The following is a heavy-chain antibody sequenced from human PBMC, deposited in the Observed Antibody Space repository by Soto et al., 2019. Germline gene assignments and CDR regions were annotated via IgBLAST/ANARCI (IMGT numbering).Heavy chain of an antibody. V-gene: IGHV4-59*08. D-gene: IGHD3-3*01. CDR2: IYSSGTT. CDR3: ARQASYDFWDGRFYYNYYMDV. CDR1: SGSISGYY. Sequence: QVQLQESGPGLVKPSETLSLSCTVSSGSISGYYWSWIRQPPGKGLEWIGSIYSSGTTYYNPSLKSRVTMSVDTSKIQFSLNLSSVTAADTAVYYCARQASYDFWDGRFYYNYYMDVWGKGIPVTVSS. J-gene: IGHJ6*03.